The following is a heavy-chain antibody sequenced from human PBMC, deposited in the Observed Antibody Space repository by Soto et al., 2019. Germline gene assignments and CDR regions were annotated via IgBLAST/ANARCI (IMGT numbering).Heavy chain of an antibody. CDR1: GDSVSSNSAT. Sequence: SQTLSLTCAISGDSVSSNSATWNWIRQPPSRGLEWLGRTYYRSKWYNDYPVSVKSRVTINPDTSKNQFSLQLNSVTAEDTAVYCCARVARYQDFAYWGQGTLVTVSS. J-gene: IGHJ4*02. CDR2: TYYRSKWYN. D-gene: IGHD2-2*01. V-gene: IGHV6-1*01. CDR3: ARVARYQDFAY.